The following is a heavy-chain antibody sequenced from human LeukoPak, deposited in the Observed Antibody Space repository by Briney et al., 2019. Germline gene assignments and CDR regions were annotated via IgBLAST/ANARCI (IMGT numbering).Heavy chain of an antibody. CDR2: IYTSGST. CDR3: ARARQDYDFSSGYSLGFYFDY. J-gene: IGHJ4*02. Sequence: SETLSLTCTVSGGSISSYYWSWIRQPAGKGLEWIGRIYTSGSTNYNPSLKSRVTMSVDTSKSQFSLKLSSVTAADTAVYYCARARQDYDFSSGYSLGFYFDYWGQGTLVTVSS. CDR1: GGSISSYY. D-gene: IGHD3-3*01. V-gene: IGHV4-4*07.